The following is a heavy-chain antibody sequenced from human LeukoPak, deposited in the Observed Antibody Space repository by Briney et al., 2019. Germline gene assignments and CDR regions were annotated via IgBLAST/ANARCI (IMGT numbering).Heavy chain of an antibody. V-gene: IGHV3-48*03. CDR1: GFTFSSYE. J-gene: IGHJ3*02. CDR2: ISSSGSTI. D-gene: IGHD4-23*01. Sequence: PGGSLRLSCAASGFTFSSYEMNWVRQAPGKGLEWVSYISSSGSTIYYADSVKGRFTISRDDSKNTLYLQMNSLRAEDTAVYYCVDYGGNSLRALDIWGQGTMVTVSS. CDR3: VDYGGNSLRALDI.